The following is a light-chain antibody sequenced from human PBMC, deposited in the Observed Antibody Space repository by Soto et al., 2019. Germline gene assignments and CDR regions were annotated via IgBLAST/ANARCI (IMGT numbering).Light chain of an antibody. V-gene: IGKV3-20*01. CDR1: QSVGSIY. J-gene: IGKJ4*01. CDR2: GTS. CDR3: QQYDNIILS. Sequence: ENVLTQSPGTLSLSPGERGTLSCRASQSVGSIYLAWYQQKPGQAPRLLIYGTSKRARGVPDRFSGSGSGADFALTISRLEPEDFATYSCQQYDNIILSFGGGTNVEI.